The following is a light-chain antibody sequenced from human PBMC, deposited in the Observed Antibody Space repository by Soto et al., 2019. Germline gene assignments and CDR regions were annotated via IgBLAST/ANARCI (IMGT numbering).Light chain of an antibody. J-gene: IGKJ1*01. Sequence: EVVLTQSPATLSLSPGERATLSCRASENVRTFVDWYQQKPGQAPRLLIHGASNRATGIPDRFSGSGSGTDFTLTISNLEPEDFAVYYCQQYGSSPRWTFGQGTKVEIK. CDR2: GAS. CDR3: QQYGSSPRWT. V-gene: IGKV3-11*01. CDR1: ENVRTF.